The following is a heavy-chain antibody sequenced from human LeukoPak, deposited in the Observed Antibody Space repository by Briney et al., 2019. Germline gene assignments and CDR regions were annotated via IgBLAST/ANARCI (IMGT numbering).Heavy chain of an antibody. CDR2: IKQDGSQK. Sequence: GGSLSFPCPAPGFPFINNGITWVRQPQGKGLEWVANIKQDGSQKHYVDSVKGRFAISRDNAKNSLHLQTNSLRAEDTAVYYCAVGIGDYWGQGTQVTVSS. D-gene: IGHD1-26*01. CDR1: GFPFINNG. V-gene: IGHV3-7*05. CDR3: AVGIGDY. J-gene: IGHJ4*02.